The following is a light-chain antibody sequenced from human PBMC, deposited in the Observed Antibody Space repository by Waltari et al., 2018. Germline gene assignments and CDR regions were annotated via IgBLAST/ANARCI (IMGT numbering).Light chain of an antibody. Sequence: QSLLTPPPYASGTPGQRVTISCSASSSTIGSNHVYWYQQLPGTAPKLLIYKNNQRPSGVPDRFSGSKSGTSASLAISGLRSEDEADYSCAAWDDSLSGVVFGGGTKLTVL. CDR3: AAWDDSLSGVV. CDR1: SSTIGSNH. J-gene: IGLJ2*01. V-gene: IGLV1-47*01. CDR2: KNN.